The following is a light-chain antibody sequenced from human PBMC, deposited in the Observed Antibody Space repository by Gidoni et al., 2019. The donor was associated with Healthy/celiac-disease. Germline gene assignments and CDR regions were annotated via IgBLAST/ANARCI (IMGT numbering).Light chain of an antibody. CDR3: QQYGSLGT. J-gene: IGKJ4*01. CDR1: QRVSNGY. CDR2: GAYGAS. V-gene: IGKV3-20*01. Sequence: EIVLTQSPGTLSLSPGERATLSCSASQRVSNGYLAWYQQKPGQAPRLLVYGAYGASTRATGIPDRFSSSGSRTDFTLTISRLEPEDSVVYYCQQYGSLGTFGGGTKVEIK.